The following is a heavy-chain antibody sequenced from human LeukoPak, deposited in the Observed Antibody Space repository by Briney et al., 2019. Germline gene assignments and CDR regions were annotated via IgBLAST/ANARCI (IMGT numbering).Heavy chain of an antibody. Sequence: GGSLRLSCAASGFTFSSYSMNWVRQAPGKGLEWVSSISSSSSYIYYADSVKGRFTISRDNAKNSLYLQMNSLRAEDTAVYYCTRDGRFGELLAYYYYYYIDVWGKGTTVTVSS. J-gene: IGHJ6*03. CDR3: TRDGRFGELLAYYYYYYIDV. CDR2: ISSSSSYI. D-gene: IGHD3-10*01. V-gene: IGHV3-21*01. CDR1: GFTFSSYS.